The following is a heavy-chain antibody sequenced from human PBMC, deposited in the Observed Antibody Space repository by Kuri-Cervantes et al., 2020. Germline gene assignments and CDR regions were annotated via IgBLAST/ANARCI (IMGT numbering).Heavy chain of an antibody. CDR2: ISYDGANK. V-gene: IGHV3-30-3*01. Sequence: GESLKISCAASGFTFSSYAMSWVRQAPGKGLEWVAIISYDGANKYYADPVKGRFTISRDNSKNTLYLQMNSLRAEDTAVYYCARDEYYYDSSGYFEWFDPWGQGTLVTVSS. CDR1: GFTFSSYA. CDR3: ARDEYYYDSSGYFEWFDP. D-gene: IGHD3-22*01. J-gene: IGHJ5*02.